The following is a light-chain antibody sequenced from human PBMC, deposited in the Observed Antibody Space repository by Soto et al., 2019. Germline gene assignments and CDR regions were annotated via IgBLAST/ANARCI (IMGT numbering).Light chain of an antibody. V-gene: IGLV2-14*01. J-gene: IGLJ1*01. Sequence: QSALTQPASVSGSPGQSITISCTGTSSDVGGYNYVSWYQQHPVKAPKLMIYDVTNRPSGVSDRFSGSKSGNTASLTISGLQAEDEADYYCSSYTSISTPDVFGTGTKVTVL. CDR3: SSYTSISTPDV. CDR1: SSDVGGYNY. CDR2: DVT.